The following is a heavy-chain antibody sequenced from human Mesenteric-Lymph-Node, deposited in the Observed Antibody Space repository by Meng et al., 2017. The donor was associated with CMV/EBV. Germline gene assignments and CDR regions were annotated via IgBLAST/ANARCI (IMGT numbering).Heavy chain of an antibody. J-gene: IGHJ5*02. CDR2: ISSSDGRTI. CDR3: AKVRGYCTSASCP. D-gene: IGHD2-2*01. V-gene: IGHV3-48*03. CDR1: GFTVNRNY. Sequence: GGSLRLSCAASGFTVNRNYMTWVRQAPGKGLEWVAYISSSDGRTINYADSVKGRFTISRDNAKDSLYLQMNSLRVEDTAIYYCAKVRGYCTSASCPWGQGTLVTVSS.